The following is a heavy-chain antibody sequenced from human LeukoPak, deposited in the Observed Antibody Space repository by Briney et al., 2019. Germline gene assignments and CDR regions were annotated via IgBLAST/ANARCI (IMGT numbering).Heavy chain of an antibody. CDR3: AKLYCSSSSCYNP. V-gene: IGHV3-23*01. CDR1: GFTFSSYA. J-gene: IGHJ5*02. Sequence: GXXLRLSCAASGFTFSSYAMSWVRQAPGKGLEWVSGISGSGGSTYYADSVKGRFTISRDNSKNTLYLQMNSLRAEDTAVYYCAKLYCSSSSCYNPWGQGTLVTVSS. D-gene: IGHD2-2*02. CDR2: ISGSGGST.